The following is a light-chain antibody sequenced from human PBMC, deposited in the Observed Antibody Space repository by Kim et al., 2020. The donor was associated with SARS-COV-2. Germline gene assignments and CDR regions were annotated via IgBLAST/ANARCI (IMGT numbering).Light chain of an antibody. CDR3: QVWDSSSDHRV. J-gene: IGLJ3*02. CDR1: NIGSKS. V-gene: IGLV3-21*04. CDR2: YDS. Sequence: SYELTQPPSVSVVPGKTARITWGGNNIGSKSVHWYQQKPGQAPVLVIYYDSDRPSGIPERFSGSNSGNTATLTISRVEAGDEADYYCQVWDSSSDHRVFGGGTQLTVL.